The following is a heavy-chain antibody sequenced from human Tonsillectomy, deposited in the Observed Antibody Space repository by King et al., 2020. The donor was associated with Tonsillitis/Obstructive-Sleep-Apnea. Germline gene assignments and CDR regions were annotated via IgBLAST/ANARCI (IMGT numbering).Heavy chain of an antibody. CDR1: GFTFSSYA. Sequence: VQLVESGGGLVQPGGSLRLSCAASGFTFSSYAMSWVRQAPGKGLEWVSAISGSGGSTYYADSVKGRFTISRDNSKNTLYLQMNSLRAEDTAVYYCAKSNIVVVPAPNYFDYWGQGTQVTVSS. CDR3: AKSNIVVVPAPNYFDY. J-gene: IGHJ4*02. D-gene: IGHD2-2*01. V-gene: IGHV3-23*04. CDR2: ISGSGGST.